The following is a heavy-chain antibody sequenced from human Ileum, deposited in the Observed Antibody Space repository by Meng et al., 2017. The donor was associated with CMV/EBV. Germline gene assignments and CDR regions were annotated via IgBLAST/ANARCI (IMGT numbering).Heavy chain of an antibody. CDR3: ARDGRYSGYDWGIGY. CDR1: GYRFMTYS. J-gene: IGHJ4*02. Sequence: SGYRFMTYSMHWVRQAPGQGLEWMGKINPDGGDTRYAQKFQGRVTMTRDTSTGTVYMELSSLRSEDTAVYYCARDGRYSGYDWGIGYWGQGTLVTVSS. V-gene: IGHV1-46*01. D-gene: IGHD5-12*01. CDR2: INPDGGDT.